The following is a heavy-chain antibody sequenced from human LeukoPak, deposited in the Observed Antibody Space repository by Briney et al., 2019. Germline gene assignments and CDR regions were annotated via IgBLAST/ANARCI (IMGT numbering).Heavy chain of an antibody. V-gene: IGHV7-4-1*02. Sequence: ASVKVSCKASGYTFTSYAINWVRQAPGQGLEWMGWINTNTGNPTYAQGFTGRFVFSLDTSVSTAYLQISSLKAEDTAVYYCARDRKGGIVVVPAAQPSYNWFDPWGQGTLVTVSS. CDR2: INTNTGNP. D-gene: IGHD2-2*01. J-gene: IGHJ5*02. CDR3: ARDRKGGIVVVPAAQPSYNWFDP. CDR1: GYTFTSYA.